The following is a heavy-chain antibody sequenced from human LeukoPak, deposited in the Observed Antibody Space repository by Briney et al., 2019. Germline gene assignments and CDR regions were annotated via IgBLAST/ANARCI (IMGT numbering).Heavy chain of an antibody. J-gene: IGHJ4*02. Sequence: GGSLRLSCAASGFTFSNYAMHWVRQAPGKGLEWVAVISYDGSNKYYADSVKGRFTISRDNSKNTLYLQMNSLRAEDTAVYYCARDPYSSSWYSYYFDYWGQGTLVTVSS. V-gene: IGHV3-30-3*01. CDR1: GFTFSNYA. D-gene: IGHD6-13*01. CDR3: ARDPYSSSWYSYYFDY. CDR2: ISYDGSNK.